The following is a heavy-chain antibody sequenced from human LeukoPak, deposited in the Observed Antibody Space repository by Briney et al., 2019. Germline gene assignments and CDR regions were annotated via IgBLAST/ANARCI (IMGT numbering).Heavy chain of an antibody. CDR2: IYSGGST. D-gene: IGHD5-24*01. Sequence: PGGSLRLSCAASGFTVSSNYMSWVRQAPGKGLEWVSVIYSGGSTYYADSVKGRFTISRDNSKNTLYLQMNSLRAEDTAVYYCAKALRGWLQSDAFDIWGQGTMVTVSS. J-gene: IGHJ3*02. V-gene: IGHV3-53*05. CDR1: GFTVSSNY. CDR3: AKALRGWLQSDAFDI.